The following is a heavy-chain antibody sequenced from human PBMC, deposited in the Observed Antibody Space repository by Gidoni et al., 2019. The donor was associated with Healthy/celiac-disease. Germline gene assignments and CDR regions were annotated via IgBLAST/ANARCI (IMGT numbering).Heavy chain of an antibody. Sequence: QVQLVESGGGVVQPGRYLRLSCAASGFTLSRYGRHWVRQATGKGLEWVAVSWYDGSNKYYAYSVKGRFTISRDNSKSTLYLQMNSLSAEDTAVYYCARDRKYCSGGSCSQYFQHWGQGTLVTVSS. CDR2: SWYDGSNK. V-gene: IGHV3-33*01. J-gene: IGHJ1*01. CDR1: GFTLSRYG. CDR3: ARDRKYCSGGSCSQYFQH. D-gene: IGHD2-15*01.